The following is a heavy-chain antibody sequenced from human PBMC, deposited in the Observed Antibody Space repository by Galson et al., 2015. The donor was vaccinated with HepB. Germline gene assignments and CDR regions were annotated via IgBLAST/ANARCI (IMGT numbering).Heavy chain of an antibody. J-gene: IGHJ4*02. CDR3: ARDEEYGDYVPFDY. CDR2: VSAYNGNT. V-gene: IGHV1-18*01. CDR1: GGTFSSYA. Sequence: SVKVSCKASGGTFSSYAISWVRQAPGQGLEWMGWVSAYNGNTNYAQKLQGRVTMTTDTSTSTAYMELRSLRSDDTAVYYCARDEEYGDYVPFDYWGQGTLVTVSS. D-gene: IGHD4-17*01.